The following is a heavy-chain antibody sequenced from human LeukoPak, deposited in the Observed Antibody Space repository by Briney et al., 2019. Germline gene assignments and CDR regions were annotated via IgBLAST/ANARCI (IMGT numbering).Heavy chain of an antibody. J-gene: IGHJ5*02. CDR1: GFTFSSYS. CDR2: ISSSSSTI. V-gene: IGHV3-48*04. CDR3: ARDSPVPAATIIGWFDP. Sequence: PGGSLRHSCAASGFTFSSYSMNWVRQAPGKGLEWVSYISSSSSTIYYADSVKGRFTISRDNAKNSLYLQMNSLRAEDTAVYYCARDSPVPAATIIGWFDPWGQGTLVTVSS. D-gene: IGHD2-2*01.